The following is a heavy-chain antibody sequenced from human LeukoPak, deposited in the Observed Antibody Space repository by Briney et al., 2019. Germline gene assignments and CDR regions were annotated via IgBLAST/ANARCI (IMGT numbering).Heavy chain of an antibody. CDR1: GYNFINYG. V-gene: IGHV1-18*03. Sequence: ASVKVSCKASGYNFINYGISWVRQAPGQGLDWMGWISTYNGNSIYAQKFQGRVTMTTDTSTSTGYMDLRSLTSDDMAVYYCARVARTAVGIRYYFDEWGQGTLVSVSS. D-gene: IGHD1-14*01. J-gene: IGHJ4*02. CDR3: ARVARTAVGIRYYFDE. CDR2: ISTYNGNS.